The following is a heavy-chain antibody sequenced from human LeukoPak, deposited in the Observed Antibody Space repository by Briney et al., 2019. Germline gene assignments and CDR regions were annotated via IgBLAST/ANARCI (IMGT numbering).Heavy chain of an antibody. CDR1: GYTSTGHY. Sequence: ASVKVSCKASGYTSTGHYMHWVRQAPGQGLEWMGWIKPDTGVTYYAQNFQGRFTMATDTSISTVYMELSSLSSDDTAVYYCARDNNWGPDYWGQGTLVTVSS. CDR3: ARDNNWGPDY. D-gene: IGHD7-27*01. CDR2: IKPDTGVT. J-gene: IGHJ4*02. V-gene: IGHV1-2*02.